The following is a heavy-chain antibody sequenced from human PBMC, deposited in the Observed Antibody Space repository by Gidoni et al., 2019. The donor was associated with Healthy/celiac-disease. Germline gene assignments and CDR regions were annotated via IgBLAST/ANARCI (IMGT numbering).Heavy chain of an antibody. CDR3: TTGAYYYDSSGYYYPDY. CDR1: GFTFSNAW. V-gene: IGHV3-15*07. J-gene: IGHJ4*02. CDR2: IKSKTDGGTT. Sequence: EVQLVESGGGLVKPGGSLSLSCAASGFTFSNAWMNWVRQAPGKGLEWVGRIKSKTDGGTTDYAAPVKGRFTISRDDSKNTLYLQMNSLKTEDTAVYYCTTGAYYYDSSGYYYPDYWGQGTLVTVSS. D-gene: IGHD3-22*01.